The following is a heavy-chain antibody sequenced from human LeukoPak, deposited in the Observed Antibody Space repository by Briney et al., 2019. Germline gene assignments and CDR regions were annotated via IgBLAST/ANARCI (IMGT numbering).Heavy chain of an antibody. V-gene: IGHV3-15*01. D-gene: IGHD3-3*01. CDR2: IKSKTDGRTT. CDR1: GFTFSNAC. Sequence: GASLRLSCAASGFTFSNACMSWVRQAPGKGLEWVGRIKSKTDGRTTDYAAPVKGRFTISRDDTKNTLYLQMNSLKTEDTAVYHCTTEKGLTIFGVVDYWGEGTLVTVSS. CDR3: TTEKGLTIFGVVDY. J-gene: IGHJ4*02.